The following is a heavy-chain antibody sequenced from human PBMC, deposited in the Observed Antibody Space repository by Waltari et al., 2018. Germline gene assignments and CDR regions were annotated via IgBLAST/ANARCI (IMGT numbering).Heavy chain of an antibody. V-gene: IGHV3-23*01. J-gene: IGHJ4*02. Sequence: EVQLLESGGGLVQPGGSLRLSCAASGFTFSSFALRWVRQAPGKGLEWVSAISGSGGSTYYADSVKGRFTISRDNSKNTLYLQMNSLRAEDTAVYYCAKDRGWYGVDYWGQGTLVTVSS. CDR3: AKDRGWYGVDY. D-gene: IGHD6-19*01. CDR2: ISGSGGST. CDR1: GFTFSSFA.